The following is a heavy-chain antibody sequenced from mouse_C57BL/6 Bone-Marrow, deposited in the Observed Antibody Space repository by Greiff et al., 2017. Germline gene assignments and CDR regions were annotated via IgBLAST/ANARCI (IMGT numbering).Heavy chain of an antibody. CDR3: ETASRFAY. J-gene: IGHJ3*01. CDR2: INPNYGTT. CDR1: GYSFTDYN. Sequence: VQLQQSGPELVKPGASVKISCKASGYSFTDYNMHWVKQSTGKSLEWIGVINPNYGTTSYNQKFKGKATLTVDQSSSTAYMQLNSLTSEGSAVYYWETASRFAYWGQGTLVTVSA. V-gene: IGHV1-39*01.